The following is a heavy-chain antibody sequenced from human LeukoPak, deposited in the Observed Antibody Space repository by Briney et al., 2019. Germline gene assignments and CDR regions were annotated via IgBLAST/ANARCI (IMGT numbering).Heavy chain of an antibody. CDR2: IRHSENP. CDR1: GDSISRYY. Sequence: SETLSLTCTVSGDSISRYYWSWIRQPPGKGLEWIGYIRHSENPNYNPSLKSRVTMSVDTSKNQFSLKLSSVTAADTAVYYCTSGSTGAFGPWGQGTLVTVSS. CDR3: TSGSTGAFGP. V-gene: IGHV4-59*01. D-gene: IGHD1-1*01. J-gene: IGHJ5*02.